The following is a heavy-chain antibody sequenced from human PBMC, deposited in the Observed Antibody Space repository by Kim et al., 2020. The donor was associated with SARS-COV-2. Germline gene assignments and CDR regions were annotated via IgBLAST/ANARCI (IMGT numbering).Heavy chain of an antibody. CDR3: ARAVPAAIFDY. V-gene: IGHV1-46*01. J-gene: IGHJ4*02. Sequence: ASVKVSCKASGYTFTGDYMNWVRQAPGQGLEWMGIINPSGGSTSYAQKFQGRVTMTRDTSTSTVYMELSSLRSEDTAVYYCARAVPAAIFDYWGQGTLVTVSS. CDR2: INPSGGST. CDR1: GYTFTGDY. D-gene: IGHD2-2*01.